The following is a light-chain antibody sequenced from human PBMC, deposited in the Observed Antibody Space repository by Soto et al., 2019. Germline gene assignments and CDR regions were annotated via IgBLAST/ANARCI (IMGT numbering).Light chain of an antibody. V-gene: IGKV3-15*01. CDR2: GTS. CDR3: QHYNDWHLRVT. J-gene: IGKJ4*01. Sequence: EIVMTQSPATLSVSAGERATLSCSASEYVGSNLAWYQQQPGQPPRLLIYGTSTRATGIPDRFSGSGCGTEFSLTISSLQSEDFAVYYCQHYNDWHLRVTFGGGTKVDIK. CDR1: EYVGSN.